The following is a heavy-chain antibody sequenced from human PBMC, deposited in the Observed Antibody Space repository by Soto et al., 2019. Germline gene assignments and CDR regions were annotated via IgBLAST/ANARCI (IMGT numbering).Heavy chain of an antibody. V-gene: IGHV3-23*01. CDR3: AKGGGRVRYYFDY. CDR2: ISGSGGST. Sequence: EVQLLESGGGLVQPGGSLRLSCAASGFNFSSYAMSWVRQAPGKGLEWVSAISGSGGSTYYADSVKGRFTISRDNSKNTLYLQMNSLRAEDTAVYYCAKGGGRVRYYFDYWGQGTLVTVSS. J-gene: IGHJ4*02. CDR1: GFNFSSYA. D-gene: IGHD3-10*01.